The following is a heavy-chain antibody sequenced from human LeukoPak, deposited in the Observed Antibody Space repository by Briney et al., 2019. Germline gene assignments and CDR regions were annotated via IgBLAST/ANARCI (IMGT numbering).Heavy chain of an antibody. J-gene: IGHJ6*02. CDR1: GGTFSSYA. CDR3: ARPRRRYYYYGMDV. Sequence: GSSVKVSCKASGGTFSSYAISWVRQAPGQGLEWMGGIIPIFGTANYAQKFQGRVTITADESTSTAYMELRSLTSDDTAVYFCARPRRRYYYYGMDVWGQGTSVTVSS. CDR2: IIPIFGTA. V-gene: IGHV1-69*01.